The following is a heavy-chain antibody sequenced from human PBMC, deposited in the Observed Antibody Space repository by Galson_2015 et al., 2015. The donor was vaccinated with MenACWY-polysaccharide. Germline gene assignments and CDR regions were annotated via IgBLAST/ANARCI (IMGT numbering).Heavy chain of an antibody. D-gene: IGHD5-24*01. CDR2: INSDGSTT. CDR1: GFAYSTYW. V-gene: IGHV3-74*01. CDR3: ATLGGDGLPDY. Sequence: SLRLSCAASGFAYSTYWMHWVRQSPGRGLVWVSHINSDGSTTNYVDSVKGRFTVSRDNAKNTLYLQMNSLRGEDTAVYYCATLGGDGLPDYWGQGTLVTVSS. J-gene: IGHJ4*02.